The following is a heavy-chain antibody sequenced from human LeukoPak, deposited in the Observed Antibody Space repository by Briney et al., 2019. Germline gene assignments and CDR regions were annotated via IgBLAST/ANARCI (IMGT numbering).Heavy chain of an antibody. CDR3: ARGRWLQLWGHY. CDR1: GYTFTDYY. Sequence: GASLKVSCKASGYTFTDYYIHWGRQAPGQGPGWMGCINSNTGDTKYAQKFQDRVTLTQDMSISTAYVELSRLEYDDTAVFYCARGRWLQLWGHYWGQGTPLRVSS. V-gene: IGHV1-2*02. J-gene: IGHJ4*02. CDR2: INSNTGDT. D-gene: IGHD5-18*01.